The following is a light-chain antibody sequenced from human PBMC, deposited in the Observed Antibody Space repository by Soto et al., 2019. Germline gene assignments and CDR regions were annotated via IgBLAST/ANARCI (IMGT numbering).Light chain of an antibody. Sequence: QSVLTQPPSVSGAPGQRVSISCTGSNSNIGAGYDVHWYQQLPGTAPKLLIYGNINRPSGVPDRFSGSKSGASAFLVITGLQADDEADYYGQSYDSSLSGSKVFGGGTKLTVL. CDR1: NSNIGAGYD. J-gene: IGLJ3*02. V-gene: IGLV1-40*01. CDR3: QSYDSSLSGSKV. CDR2: GNI.